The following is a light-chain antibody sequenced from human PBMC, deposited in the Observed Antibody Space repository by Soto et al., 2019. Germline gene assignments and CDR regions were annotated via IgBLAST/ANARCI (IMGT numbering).Light chain of an antibody. J-gene: IGLJ3*02. CDR1: SSDVGGYNY. V-gene: IGLV2-14*01. CDR3: SSYTSSSTLAV. Sequence: QSALTQPASVSGSPGQSITISCTGTSSDVGGYNYVSWYQQHPXKAPKLMIYEVSNRPSGVSNRFSGSKSGNTASLTISGLQAEDEADYYCSSYTSSSTLAVFGGGTKLTVL. CDR2: EVS.